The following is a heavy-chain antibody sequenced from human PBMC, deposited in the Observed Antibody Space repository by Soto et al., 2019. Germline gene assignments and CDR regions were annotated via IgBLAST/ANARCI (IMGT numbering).Heavy chain of an antibody. D-gene: IGHD3-3*01. V-gene: IGHV1-69*06. J-gene: IGHJ4*02. CDR1: GGTSTRYA. Sequence: QERLVQSGAEVRKPGSSVKVSCKVTGGTSTRYAINWVRQAPGQGLQWLGGIVPMFGTSKYAQKFQGRVTITADTSTNIAYMELRSLRSEDTAVYYCNRGSEYDFWSGYLWGQGTLVSVSS. CDR2: IVPMFGTS. CDR3: NRGSEYDFWSGYL.